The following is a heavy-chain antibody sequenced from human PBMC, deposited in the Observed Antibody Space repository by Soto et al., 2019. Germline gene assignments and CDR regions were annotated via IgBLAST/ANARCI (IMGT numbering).Heavy chain of an antibody. Sequence: PGGSLRLSCAAAGFTFITYWINWVRKDPGKGLEWVSYISSGSITIYYADSVKGRFTISRDNAKNSLYLQMNSLRDEDTAVYYCARGGSSSDNGMDVWGQGTTVTVS. J-gene: IGHJ6*02. CDR3: ARGGSSSDNGMDV. V-gene: IGHV3-48*02. CDR2: ISSGSITI. CDR1: GFTFITYW. D-gene: IGHD6-6*01.